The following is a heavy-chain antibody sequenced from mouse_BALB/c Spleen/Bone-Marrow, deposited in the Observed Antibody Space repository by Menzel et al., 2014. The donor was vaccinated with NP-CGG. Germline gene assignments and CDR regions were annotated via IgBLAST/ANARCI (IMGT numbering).Heavy chain of an antibody. V-gene: IGHV5-9-3*01. CDR2: ISSGGSYT. CDR1: GFTFSSYA. Sequence: EVKVVESGGGLVKPGGSLKLSCAASGFTFSSYAMSWVRQTPEKRLEWVATISSGGSYTYYPDSVKGRFTISRDNAKNTLYLQMSSLGSEDTAMYYCARHDYAYWGQGTLVTVSA. D-gene: IGHD2-4*01. CDR3: ARHDYAY. J-gene: IGHJ3*01.